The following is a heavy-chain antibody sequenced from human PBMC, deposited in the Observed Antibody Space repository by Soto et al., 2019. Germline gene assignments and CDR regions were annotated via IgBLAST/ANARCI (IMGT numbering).Heavy chain of an antibody. D-gene: IGHD4-17*01. CDR1: GFTFSSYW. CDR3: ARANYGDYVGEGY. CDR2: IKQDGSEK. V-gene: IGHV3-7*01. J-gene: IGHJ4*02. Sequence: GGSLRLSCAASGFTFSSYWMSWVRQAPGKGLEWVANIKQDGSEKYYVDSVKGRFTISRDNAKNSLYLQMNSLRAEDTAVYYCARANYGDYVGEGYWGQGTLVTVSS.